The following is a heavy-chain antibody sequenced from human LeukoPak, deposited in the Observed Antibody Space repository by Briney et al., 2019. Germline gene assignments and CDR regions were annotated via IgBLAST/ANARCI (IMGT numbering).Heavy chain of an antibody. CDR3: ASAGGYTYGTGGY. Sequence: GGSLRLSCAASGFTVSTNYRSWVRQAPGKGLEWVSVIYSGGSSYYADSVKGRFTISRDNSKNALYLQMSTLRAEDTAVYYCASAGGYTYGTGGYWGQGTLVTVSS. J-gene: IGHJ4*02. D-gene: IGHD5-18*01. CDR1: GFTVSTNY. V-gene: IGHV3-66*01. CDR2: IYSGGSS.